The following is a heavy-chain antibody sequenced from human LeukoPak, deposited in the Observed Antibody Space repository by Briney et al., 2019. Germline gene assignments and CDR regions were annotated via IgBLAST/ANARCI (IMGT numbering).Heavy chain of an antibody. CDR3: TRHETDGYNRYYFDY. CDR1: GGSISSYY. Sequence: SETLSLTCTVSGGSISSYYWSWVRQSPGKGLEWIAYIYGSGISNSNPSLKSRVSISGDTSKNQFSLKLRSVTAADTAVYYCTRHETDGYNRYYFDYWGQGTLVIVSS. CDR2: IYGSGIS. D-gene: IGHD5-24*01. V-gene: IGHV4-59*08. J-gene: IGHJ4*02.